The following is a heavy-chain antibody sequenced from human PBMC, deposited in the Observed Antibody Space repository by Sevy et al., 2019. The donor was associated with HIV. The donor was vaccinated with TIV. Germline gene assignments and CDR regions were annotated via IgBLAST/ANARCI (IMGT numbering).Heavy chain of an antibody. CDR1: GGSISSSNYY. V-gene: IGHV4-39*01. CDR2: IFYTGTT. D-gene: IGHD2-2*01. Sequence: SETPSLTCTVSGGSISSSNYYWGWIRQSPGKGLEWIGSIFYTGTTHYNPSLKSRVTISVDTSKNQFTLKLSSVTAADTAVYYCARDHLLSLAYSWFDPWGQGTLVTVSS. CDR3: ARDHLLSLAYSWFDP. J-gene: IGHJ5*02.